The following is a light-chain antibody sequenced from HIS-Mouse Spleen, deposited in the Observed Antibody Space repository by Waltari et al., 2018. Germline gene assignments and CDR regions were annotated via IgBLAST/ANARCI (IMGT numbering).Light chain of an antibody. CDR2: DVS. CDR3: SSYTSSSTRV. V-gene: IGLV2-14*03. CDR1: SSDVGGCNY. Sequence: QSALTQPASVSGSPGQSITIPCPGTSSDVGGCNYVPGYQQHHGKAPKHMIYDVSNRPSGVSNRFSGSKSGNTASLTISGLQAEDEADYYCSSYTSSSTRVFGGGTKLTVL. J-gene: IGLJ3*02.